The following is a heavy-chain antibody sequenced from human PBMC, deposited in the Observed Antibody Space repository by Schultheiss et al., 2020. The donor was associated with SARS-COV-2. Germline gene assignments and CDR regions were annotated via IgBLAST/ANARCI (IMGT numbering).Heavy chain of an antibody. CDR3: ARDYWGFDF. D-gene: IGHD7-27*01. V-gene: IGHV4-38-2*02. CDR2: ISHAGT. CDR1: GYSISSGYF. Sequence: SQTLSLTCGVSGYSISSGYFWGWVRQSPGKGLEWIGSISHAGTYYNASLKSRVTISSDMSKNQFSLAVSSVTVADTAVYYCARDYWGFDFWGQGTLVTVSS. J-gene: IGHJ4*02.